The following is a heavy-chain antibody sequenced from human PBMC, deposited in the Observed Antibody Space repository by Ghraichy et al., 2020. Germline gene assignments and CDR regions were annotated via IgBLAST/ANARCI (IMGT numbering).Heavy chain of an antibody. J-gene: IGHJ6*02. CDR1: GFTFSSYE. V-gene: IGHV3-48*03. Sequence: GGSLRLSCAASGFTFSSYEMNWVRQAPGKGLEWVSYISSSGSTIYYADSVKGRFTISRDNAKNSLYLQMNSLRAEDTAVYYCARLRGLYGDYGNYYYYGMDVWGQGTTVTVSS. CDR3: ARLRGLYGDYGNYYYYGMDV. CDR2: ISSSGSTI. D-gene: IGHD4-17*01.